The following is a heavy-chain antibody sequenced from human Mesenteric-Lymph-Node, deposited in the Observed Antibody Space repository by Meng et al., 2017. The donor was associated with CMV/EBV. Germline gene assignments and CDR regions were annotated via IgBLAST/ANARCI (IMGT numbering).Heavy chain of an antibody. D-gene: IGHD3-16*01. CDR2: TRNKANSYTT. J-gene: IGHJ4*02. Sequence: GESLKISCAASGFTFSGYGMHWVRQAPGKGLEWVGRTRNKANSYTTEYAASVKGRFTISRDNAKNSLYLQMNSLRAEDTAVYYCASKGVMNYWGQGTLVTVSS. CDR3: ASKGVMNY. CDR1: GFTFSGYG. V-gene: IGHV3-72*01.